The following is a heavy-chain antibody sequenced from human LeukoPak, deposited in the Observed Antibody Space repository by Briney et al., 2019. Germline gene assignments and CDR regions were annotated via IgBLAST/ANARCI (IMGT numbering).Heavy chain of an antibody. CDR2: IYYSGST. CDR3: ARGSDAFDI. J-gene: IGHJ3*02. CDR1: GGSISNYY. V-gene: IGHV4-59*12. Sequence: SRTLSLTCTVSGGSISNYYWSWIRQPPGKGLEWIGYIYYSGSTNYNPSLKSRASISVDTSKNQFSLKLNSVTAADTAVYYCARGSDAFDIWGQGTMVTVSS.